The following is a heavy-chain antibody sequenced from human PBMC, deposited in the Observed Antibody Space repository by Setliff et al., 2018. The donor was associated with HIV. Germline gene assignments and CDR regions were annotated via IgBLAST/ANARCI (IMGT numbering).Heavy chain of an antibody. CDR2: IYYSGST. V-gene: IGHV4-38-2*02. Sequence: LSLTCAVSGYSISSGYYWGWIRQPPGKGLEWIGSIYYSGSTYYNPSLKSRVTISVDTSKNQFSLKLSSVTAADTAVYYSAREDYYYGMDVWGQGTTVTVSS. J-gene: IGHJ6*02. CDR3: AREDYYYGMDV. CDR1: GYSISSGYY.